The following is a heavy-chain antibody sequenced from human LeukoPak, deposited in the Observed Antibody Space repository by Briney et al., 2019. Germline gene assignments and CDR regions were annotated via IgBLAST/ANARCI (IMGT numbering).Heavy chain of an antibody. D-gene: IGHD2-2*01. V-gene: IGHV1-69*02. CDR1: GGTFSSYT. CDR3: ASRLGYCSSTSCYPDDAFDI. J-gene: IGHJ3*02. CDR2: IIPILGIA. Sequence: SVKVSCKASGGTFSSYTISWVRQAPGQGLEWMGRIIPILGIADYAQKFQGRVTITADKSTSTAYMELSSLRSEDTAVYYCASRLGYCSSTSCYPDDAFDIWGQGTMVTVSS.